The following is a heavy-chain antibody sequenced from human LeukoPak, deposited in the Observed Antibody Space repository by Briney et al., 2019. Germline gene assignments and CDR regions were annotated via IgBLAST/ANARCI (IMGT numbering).Heavy chain of an antibody. CDR3: ARAVSGSSPSDY. CDR1: GFTVSSNY. D-gene: IGHD3-16*01. J-gene: IGHJ4*02. CDR2: IYSGGST. V-gene: IGHV3-53*01. Sequence: GGSLRLSCAASGFTVSSNYMSWVRQAPGKGLEWVSVIYSGGSTYYADSVKGRFTISRDNSKNTLYPQMNSLRAEDTAVYYCARAVSGSSPSDYWGQGTLVTVSS.